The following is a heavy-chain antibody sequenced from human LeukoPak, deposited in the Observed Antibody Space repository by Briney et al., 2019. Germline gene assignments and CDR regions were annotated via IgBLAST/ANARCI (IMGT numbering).Heavy chain of an antibody. J-gene: IGHJ4*02. D-gene: IGHD3-22*01. Sequence: SETLSLTCTVAGGSISSYYWSWIRQPPGKGLVWIGYIYYSGSTNYNPSLKSRVTISVDTSKNQFSLKPSSVTAADTAVYYCARDRGYYYDSSGYDYWGQGTLVTVSS. CDR3: ARDRGYYYDSSGYDY. V-gene: IGHV4-59*01. CDR1: GGSISSYY. CDR2: IYYSGST.